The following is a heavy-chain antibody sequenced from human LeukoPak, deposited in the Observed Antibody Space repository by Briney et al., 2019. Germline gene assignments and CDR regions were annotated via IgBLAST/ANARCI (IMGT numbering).Heavy chain of an antibody. CDR3: ARAPRGSYPYYYYYMDV. V-gene: IGHV4-34*01. Sequence: SETLSLTCAVYGGSFSGYYWSWIRQPPGKGLEWIGEINHSGSTNYNPSLKSRVTISVDTSKNQFSLKLSSVTAADTAVYYCARAPRGSYPYYYYYMDVWGKGTTVTVSS. CDR1: GGSFSGYY. J-gene: IGHJ6*03. CDR2: INHSGST. D-gene: IGHD1-26*01.